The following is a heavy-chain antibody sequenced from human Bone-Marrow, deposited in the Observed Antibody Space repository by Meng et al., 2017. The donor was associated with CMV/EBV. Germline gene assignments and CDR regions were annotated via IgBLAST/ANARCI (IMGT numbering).Heavy chain of an antibody. CDR3: ARDCSSTSCCI. D-gene: IGHD2-2*01. CDR1: GFTFSSYS. V-gene: IGHV3-21*01. CDR2: ISSSSSYI. J-gene: IGHJ3*02. Sequence: GGSLRLSCAASGFTFSSYSMNWVRRAPGKGLEWVSSISSSSSYIYYADSVKGRFTISRDNAKNSLYLQMNSLRAEDTAVYYCARDCSSTSCCIWGQGTMVTVSS.